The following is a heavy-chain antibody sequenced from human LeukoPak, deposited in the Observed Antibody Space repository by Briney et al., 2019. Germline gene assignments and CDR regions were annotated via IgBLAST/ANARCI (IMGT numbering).Heavy chain of an antibody. Sequence: ASVKVSCKASGYTFTSYGTSWVRQAHGQGLEWMGWISAYNGNTNYAQKLQGRVTMTTDTSTGTAYMELRSLRSDDTAVYYCARDRRAAENAFDIWGQGTMVTVSS. D-gene: IGHD6-25*01. V-gene: IGHV1-18*01. J-gene: IGHJ3*02. CDR3: ARDRRAAENAFDI. CDR1: GYTFTSYG. CDR2: ISAYNGNT.